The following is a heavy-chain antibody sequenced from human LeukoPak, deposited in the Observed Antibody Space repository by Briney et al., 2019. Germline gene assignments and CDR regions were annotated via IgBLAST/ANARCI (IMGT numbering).Heavy chain of an antibody. Sequence: GGSLRLSCVASGFTFSSYWMTWVRQAPGKGLEWVANIKTDGSQIYYVDSVKGRFTISRDNAKNSLYLQMNSLRAEDTAVYYCAKDHIRFSFYYYMDVWGKGTTVTVSS. CDR1: GFTFSSYW. J-gene: IGHJ6*03. V-gene: IGHV3-7*01. D-gene: IGHD3-3*01. CDR3: AKDHIRFSFYYYMDV. CDR2: IKTDGSQI.